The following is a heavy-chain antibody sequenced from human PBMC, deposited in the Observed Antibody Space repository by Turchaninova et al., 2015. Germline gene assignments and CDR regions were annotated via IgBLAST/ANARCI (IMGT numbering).Heavy chain of an antibody. CDR3: AREGPWLWFDP. CDR2: INPNSGGT. D-gene: IGHD3-9*01. CDR1: GYTLTGYH. J-gene: IGHJ5*02. V-gene: IGHV1-2*02. Sequence: QVQLVPSGAEVKKPGASVKVSCKASGYTLTGYHIHWVRQAPGQGLEWMGWINPNSGGTNYAQKFQGRVTMTRDTSISTAYMELSRLSFDDTAVYYCAREGPWLWFDPWGQGTLVTVSS.